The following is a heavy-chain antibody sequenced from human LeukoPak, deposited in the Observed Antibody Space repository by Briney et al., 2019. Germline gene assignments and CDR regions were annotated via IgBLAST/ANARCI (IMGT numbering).Heavy chain of an antibody. V-gene: IGHV5-51*01. J-gene: IGHJ6*02. CDR2: IYPGDSDI. CDR1: GYMFTNYW. Sequence: GESLKISCKGSGYMFTNYWIGWVRQMPGKGLEWMGIIYPGDSDIRYSPSFQGQVTISADKSISTAYLQWSSLKASDTAMYYCARPLRGSFYGMDVWGQGTTVTVSS. CDR3: ARPLRGSFYGMDV.